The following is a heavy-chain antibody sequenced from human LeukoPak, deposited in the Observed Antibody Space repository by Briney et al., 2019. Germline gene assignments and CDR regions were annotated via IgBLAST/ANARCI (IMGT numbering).Heavy chain of an antibody. J-gene: IGHJ6*04. CDR2: IKQDGSEK. V-gene: IGHV3-7*01. CDR1: GFTFSSYW. D-gene: IGHD2-2*01. Sequence: GGSLRLSCAASGFTFSSYWMSWVRQAPGKGLEWVANIKQDGSEKYYVDSVKGRFTISRDNAKNSLYLQMNSLRAEDTAVYYCARASGIVVVPAAPGVWGKGTTVTVSS. CDR3: ARASGIVVVPAAPGV.